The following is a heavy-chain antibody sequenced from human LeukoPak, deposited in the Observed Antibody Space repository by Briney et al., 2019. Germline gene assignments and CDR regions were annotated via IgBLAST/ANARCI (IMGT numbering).Heavy chain of an antibody. Sequence: GRSLRLSCAASGFAFSNYAIHWVRQAPGEGLEWVAVISFDGRNKYYSDSVKGRLTLSRDNSKNTLNLQMNSLRTEDTAVYYCVKGGVTIYGVAPQEWGQGTLVTVSS. CDR2: ISFDGRNK. CDR1: GFAFSNYA. V-gene: IGHV3-30*04. CDR3: VKGGVTIYGVAPQE. J-gene: IGHJ4*02. D-gene: IGHD3-3*01.